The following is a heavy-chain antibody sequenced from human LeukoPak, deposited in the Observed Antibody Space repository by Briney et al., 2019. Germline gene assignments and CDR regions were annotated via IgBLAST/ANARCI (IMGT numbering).Heavy chain of an antibody. J-gene: IGHJ4*02. CDR1: GGTFSSHA. CDR2: ITPIFGTT. CDR3: ARGDSGYDYGFDN. Sequence: ASVKVSCKASGGTFSSHAISWVRQAPGQGLEWVGGITPIFGTTNYAQKSQGRVTITTDESTSTGYMELRSLRSDDTAVYYCARGDSGYDYGFDNWGQGTLVTVSS. D-gene: IGHD5-12*01. V-gene: IGHV1-69*05.